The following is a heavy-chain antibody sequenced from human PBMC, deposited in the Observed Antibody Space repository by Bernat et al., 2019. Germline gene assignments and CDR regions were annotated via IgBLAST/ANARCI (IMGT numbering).Heavy chain of an antibody. CDR3: ARQGSSSSWGTSESFDY. D-gene: IGHD6-13*01. CDR1: GGSISSSSYY. CDR2: MYYSGST. V-gene: IGHV4-39*01. J-gene: IGHJ4*02. Sequence: QLQLQESGPGLVKPSETLSLTCTVSGGSISSSSYYWGWIRQPPGKGLEWIGSMYYSGSTSTTPSLKSRVTISVDTSKNQFSLKLSSVTAADTAVYYCARQGSSSSWGTSESFDYWGQGTLVTVSS.